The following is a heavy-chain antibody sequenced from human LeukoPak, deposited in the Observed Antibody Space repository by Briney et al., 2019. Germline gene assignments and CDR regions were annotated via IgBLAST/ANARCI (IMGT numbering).Heavy chain of an antibody. J-gene: IGHJ4*02. CDR1: GLHLSSQY. D-gene: IGHD3-22*01. V-gene: IGHV4-4*07. Sequence: WETLSLTCTVSGLHLSSQYWSWIGQPAGKGLEWIGRFYTSGSTNYNPSLKSRVSMSVDTSKNQFSLKLNSVTAADTAVYYCARDYSDGSGYYPLFDNWGQGTLVTVSS. CDR2: FYTSGST. CDR3: ARDYSDGSGYYPLFDN.